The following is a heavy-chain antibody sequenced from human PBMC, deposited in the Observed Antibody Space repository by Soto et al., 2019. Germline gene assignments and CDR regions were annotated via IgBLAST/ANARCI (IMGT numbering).Heavy chain of an antibody. CDR1: GGTFSXXA. D-gene: IGHD2-15*01. CDR3: ASVETQRYYYGMDV. V-gene: IGHV1-69*13. J-gene: IGHJ6*02. Sequence: SVKVSCKASGGTFSXXAIXWVRQAPGQGLEWMGGIIPIFGTADYAQKFQGRVTITADESTSTAYMELSSLRSEDTAVYYCASVETQRYYYGMDVWGQGTTVTVSS. CDR2: IIPIFGTA.